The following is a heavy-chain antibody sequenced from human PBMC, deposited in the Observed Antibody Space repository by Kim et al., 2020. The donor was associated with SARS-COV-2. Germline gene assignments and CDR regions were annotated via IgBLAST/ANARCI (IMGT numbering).Heavy chain of an antibody. CDR2: IYYSGST. CDR3: ARRSVGATDFYY. J-gene: IGHJ4*02. V-gene: IGHV4-39*01. Sequence: SETLSLTCTVSGGSISSSSYYWGWIRQPPGKGLEWIGSIYYSGSTYYNPSLKSRVTISVDTSKNQFLLKLSSVTAADTAVYYCARRSVGATDFYYWGQGTLVTVSS. D-gene: IGHD1-26*01. CDR1: GGSISSSSYY.